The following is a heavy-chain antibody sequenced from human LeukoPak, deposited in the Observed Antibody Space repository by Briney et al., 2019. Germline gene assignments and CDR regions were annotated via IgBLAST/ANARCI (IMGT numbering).Heavy chain of an antibody. CDR2: INHSGYT. CDR1: GVSFDDYY. V-gene: IGHV4-34*01. D-gene: IGHD2-21*02. J-gene: IGHJ4*02. CDR3: TRMTAGHDY. Sequence: SETLSLTCAVSGVSFDDYYWSWVRQTPGKGLEWIGEINHSGYTNDSPSLKSRVTLSIDTSRKQFSLNLRSVTVADTGIYYCTRMTAGHDYWGQGTLATVSS.